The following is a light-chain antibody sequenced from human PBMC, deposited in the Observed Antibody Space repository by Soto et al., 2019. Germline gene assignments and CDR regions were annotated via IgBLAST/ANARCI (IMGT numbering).Light chain of an antibody. CDR2: ATS. CDR3: QQYGSSGT. Sequence: EIVLTQSPGTLSLSPGERATLSCRASQSVDSTYLAWYQQKPDQSPRLLIYATSTRAAGIPDRFSGSGSGTDFTLTISRLEPEDFAVYYCQQYGSSGTFGQGTKV. V-gene: IGKV3-20*01. CDR1: QSVDSTY. J-gene: IGKJ1*01.